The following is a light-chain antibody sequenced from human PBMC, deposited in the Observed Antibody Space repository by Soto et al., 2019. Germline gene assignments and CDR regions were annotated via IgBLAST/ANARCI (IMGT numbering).Light chain of an antibody. CDR2: DAS. CDR1: QGIRNH. Sequence: DLQMTQSPSAMSASVGDRVTITCRASQGIRNHLVWFQQKPGKAPKRLIYDASSLQSGVPSTFSGSGSGTEFTLTISRLQPEDFATYYCLQHDVYPLTFGGGTKVEIK. J-gene: IGKJ4*01. V-gene: IGKV1-17*03. CDR3: LQHDVYPLT.